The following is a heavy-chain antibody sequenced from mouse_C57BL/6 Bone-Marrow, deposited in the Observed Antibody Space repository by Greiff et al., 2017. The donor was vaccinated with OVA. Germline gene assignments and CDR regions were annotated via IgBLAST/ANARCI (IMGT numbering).Heavy chain of an antibody. Sequence: VQLQQSGAELVRPGASVKLSCTASGFNIKDYYMHWVKQRPEQGLEWIGRIDPEDGDTEYAPKFQGKATMTADTSSNTAYLQLSSLTSEDTAVYYCTPYLLWLAPLWDFDVWGTGTTVTVSS. J-gene: IGHJ1*03. D-gene: IGHD2-2*01. CDR1: GFNIKDYY. CDR2: IDPEDGDT. CDR3: TPYLLWLAPLWDFDV. V-gene: IGHV14-1*01.